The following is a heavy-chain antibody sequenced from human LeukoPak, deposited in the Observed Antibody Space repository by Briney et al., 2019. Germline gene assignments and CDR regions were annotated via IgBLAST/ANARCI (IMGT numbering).Heavy chain of an antibody. Sequence: ASVKGSCKASGYTFTSYGISWVRQAPGQGLEWMGWISAYNGNTNYAQKLQGRVTMTTDTSTSTAYMELRSLRSDDTAVYYCARDSSLGSTSSPLHGMDVWGQGTTVTVSS. V-gene: IGHV1-18*01. CDR3: ARDSSLGSTSSPLHGMDV. CDR1: GYTFTSYG. J-gene: IGHJ6*02. CDR2: ISAYNGNT. D-gene: IGHD2-2*01.